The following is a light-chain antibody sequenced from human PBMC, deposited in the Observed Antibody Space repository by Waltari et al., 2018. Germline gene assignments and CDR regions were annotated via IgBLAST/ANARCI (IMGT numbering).Light chain of an antibody. V-gene: IGLV2-14*01. Sequence: QSALTQPASVSGSPGQSITISCPGTDRDVGAYDFVSWYQQHPGKAPHLIIYEVRNRPSGISNRFSASKSGNTASLTISGLQAEDEADYYCSSYTTSSAPGVFGTGTRVTVL. CDR3: SSYTTSSAPGV. J-gene: IGLJ1*01. CDR2: EVR. CDR1: DRDVGAYDF.